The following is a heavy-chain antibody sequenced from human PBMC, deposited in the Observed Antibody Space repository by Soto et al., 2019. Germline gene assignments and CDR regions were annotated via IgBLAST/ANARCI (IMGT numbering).Heavy chain of an antibody. CDR2: IYYSGST. CDR1: GGSISSYY. J-gene: IGHJ4*02. CDR3: ARHIYGSGGPYYFDY. Sequence: PSETLSLTCTVSGGSISSYYWSWIRQPPGKGLEWIGYIYYSGSTNYNPSLKSRVTISVDTSKNQFSLKLSSVTAADTAVYYCARHIYGSGGPYYFDYWGQGTLVTVPQ. V-gene: IGHV4-59*08. D-gene: IGHD3-10*01.